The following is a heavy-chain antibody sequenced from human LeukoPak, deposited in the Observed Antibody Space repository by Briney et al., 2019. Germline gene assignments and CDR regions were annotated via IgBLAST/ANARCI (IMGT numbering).Heavy chain of an antibody. D-gene: IGHD6-19*01. CDR3: ATEGRSSGWPVGEFDY. Sequence: GGSLRLSCAASGFTFSSYSMNWVRQAPGKGLEWVAVISYDGSNKYYADSVKGRFTISRDNSKNTLYLQMNSLRAEDTAVYYCATEGRSSGWPVGEFDYWGQGTLVTVSS. J-gene: IGHJ4*02. V-gene: IGHV3-30*03. CDR2: ISYDGSNK. CDR1: GFTFSSYS.